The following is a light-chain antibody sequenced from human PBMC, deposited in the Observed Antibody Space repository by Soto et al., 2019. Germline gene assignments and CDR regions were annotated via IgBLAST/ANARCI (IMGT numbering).Light chain of an antibody. CDR1: QSLGSSY. CDR2: GAS. J-gene: IGKJ1*01. V-gene: IGKV3-20*01. CDR3: HQYGSSQT. Sequence: DIVLTHSPGTLSLSPGERATLSCRASQSLGSSYLAWYQQKPGQAPRLLTYGASSRATGIPDRFSGSGSGTDFTLTISRLEPEDFAVYYCHQYGSSQTFGQGTKV.